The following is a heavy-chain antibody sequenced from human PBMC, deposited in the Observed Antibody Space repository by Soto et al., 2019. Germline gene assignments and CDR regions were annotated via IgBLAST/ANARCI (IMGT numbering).Heavy chain of an antibody. Sequence: QVQLQESGPGLVKPSATLSLTCTVSGGSISSYYWSWIRQPPGKGLEWIGYIYYSGSTNHNPSLKSRVTVSVDTSMNQFSLKLSSVTAADTSVYYCARFNWYFDLWGRGTLVTVSS. CDR1: GGSISSYY. J-gene: IGHJ2*01. V-gene: IGHV4-59*12. CDR3: ARFNWYFDL. CDR2: IYYSGST.